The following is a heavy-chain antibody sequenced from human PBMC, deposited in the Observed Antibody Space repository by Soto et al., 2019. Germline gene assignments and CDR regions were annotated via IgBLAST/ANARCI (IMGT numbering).Heavy chain of an antibody. V-gene: IGHV4-59*01. D-gene: IGHD6-6*01. J-gene: IGHJ2*01. CDR2: TDYSGSA. Sequence: QVQLQASGPGLVKPSETLSLICTVSGGSISSYYWSWIRQPPGKGLEWIGYTDYSGSANYNPSLKSRVTIAVDTSKKQFSLKLTSVTAADTAVYYCAGDWRSSTWSWYFDLWGRGGLVTVSS. CDR3: AGDWRSSTWSWYFDL. CDR1: GGSISSYY.